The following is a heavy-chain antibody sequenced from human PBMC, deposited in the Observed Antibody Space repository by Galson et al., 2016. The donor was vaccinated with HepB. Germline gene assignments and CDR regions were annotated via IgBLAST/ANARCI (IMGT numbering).Heavy chain of an antibody. CDR2: IRSNAYGETT. Sequence: SLRLSCAGSGFTFGDYAMSWFRQAPGKGLEWVGLIRSNAYGETTEYAASVKGRFTLSRDDSKSIAYLHMYRLKTEDTAVYYCTRATYDFWSGYSTPVGFFDYWGQGALLTVSS. D-gene: IGHD3-3*01. J-gene: IGHJ4*02. CDR1: GFTFGDYA. CDR3: TRATYDFWSGYSTPVGFFDY. V-gene: IGHV3-49*03.